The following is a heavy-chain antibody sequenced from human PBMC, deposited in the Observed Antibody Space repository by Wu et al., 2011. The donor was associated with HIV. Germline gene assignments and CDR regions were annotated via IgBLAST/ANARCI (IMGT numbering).Heavy chain of an antibody. CDR2: INPNSGGT. CDR1: GYIFTAYY. D-gene: IGHD3-3*01. Sequence: QVQLVQSGAEVKKPGASVKVSCKASGYIFTAYYIYWVRQAPGQGLEWMGWINPNSGGTDYAPKFQGRVTMTRDTSISTAHMELSRMRSDDTAVYYCARADKGSGYYRSYYYYMDVWGKGTTVTVSS. CDR3: ARADKGSGYYRSYYYYMDV. J-gene: IGHJ6*03. V-gene: IGHV1-2*02.